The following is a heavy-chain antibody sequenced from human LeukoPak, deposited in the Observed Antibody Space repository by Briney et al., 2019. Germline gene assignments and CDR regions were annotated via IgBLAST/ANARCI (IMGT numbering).Heavy chain of an antibody. CDR3: ARDRGRWQHIDY. J-gene: IGHJ4*02. CDR1: GGSVSGGSYF. CDR2: ISSSGNT. D-gene: IGHD5-24*01. Sequence: PSETLSLTCTVSGGSVSGGSYFWTWIRQPAGKGLECIGRISSSGNTNYNPSLKSRVTISLDTSNNQFSLKLSSVTAADTAVYYCARDRGRWQHIDYWGQGALVTVSS. V-gene: IGHV4-61*02.